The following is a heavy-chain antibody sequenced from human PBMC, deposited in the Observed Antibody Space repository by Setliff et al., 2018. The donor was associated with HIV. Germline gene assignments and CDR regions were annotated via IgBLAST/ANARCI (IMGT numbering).Heavy chain of an antibody. J-gene: IGHJ6*02. CDR1: GGAFSSYA. Sequence: SVKVSCKASGGAFSSYALSWVRQAPGQGLEWMGGIIPIFGTANYAQKFQGRVTITTDEYTSTAYMELSSLRSEDTAVYYCARADSSNWHPEDFYFYYFGLDFWGQGTTVTVSS. D-gene: IGHD3-22*01. CDR2: IIPIFGTA. V-gene: IGHV1-69*05. CDR3: ARADSSNWHPEDFYFYYFGLDF.